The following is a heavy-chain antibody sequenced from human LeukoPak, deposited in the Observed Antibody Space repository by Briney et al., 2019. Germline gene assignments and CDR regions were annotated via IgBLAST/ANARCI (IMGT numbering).Heavy chain of an antibody. V-gene: IGHV3-23*01. D-gene: IGHD3-3*01. CDR1: GFTFSSYA. Sequence: GGSLRLSCAASGFTFSSYAMSWVRQAPGKGLEWVSAISGSGGSTYYADSVKGRFTISRDNSKNTLYLQMNSLRAEDTAVYYCAKDRYDFWSGYYIGSLDPWGQGTLVTVSS. J-gene: IGHJ5*02. CDR2: ISGSGGST. CDR3: AKDRYDFWSGYYIGSLDP.